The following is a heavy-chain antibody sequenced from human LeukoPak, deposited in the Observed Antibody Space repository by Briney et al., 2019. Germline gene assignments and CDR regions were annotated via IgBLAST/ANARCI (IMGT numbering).Heavy chain of an antibody. V-gene: IGHV3-53*05. CDR2: IYSGGST. J-gene: IGHJ5*02. Sequence: PGGSLRLSCAASGFTVSSNYMSWVRQAPGKGLEWVSVIYSGGSTYYADSVKGRFTISRDNSKNTLYLQMNSLRAEDTAVYYCAKLWTVTTTTGWFDPWGQGTLVTVSS. CDR3: AKLWTVTTTTGWFDP. D-gene: IGHD4-17*01. CDR1: GFTVSSNY.